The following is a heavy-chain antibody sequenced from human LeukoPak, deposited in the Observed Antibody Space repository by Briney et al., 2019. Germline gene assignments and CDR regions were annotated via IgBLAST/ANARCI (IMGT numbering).Heavy chain of an antibody. V-gene: IGHV3-9*01. CDR3: ASIAVAGSSSDY. CDR1: GFTFDDYA. Sequence: PGRSLRLSCAASGFTFDDYAMHWVRQAPGKGLEWVSGISWNSGGIGYADSVKGRFTISRDNAKNSLYLQMNSLRAEDTALYYCASIAVAGSSSDYWGQGTLVTVSS. J-gene: IGHJ4*02. D-gene: IGHD6-19*01. CDR2: ISWNSGGI.